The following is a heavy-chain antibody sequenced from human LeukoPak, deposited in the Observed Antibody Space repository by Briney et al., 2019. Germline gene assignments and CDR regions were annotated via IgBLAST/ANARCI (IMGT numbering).Heavy chain of an antibody. J-gene: IGHJ5*02. D-gene: IGHD2-15*01. V-gene: IGHV4-34*01. CDR1: GGSFSGYY. Sequence: SETLSLTCAVYGGSFSGYYWSWIRQPPGKGLEWIGEINHSGSTIYNPSLKSRVTISVDTSKNQFSLKLSSVTAADTAVYYCATHVVVVAATGYNWFDPWGQGTLVTVSS. CDR3: ATHVVVVAATGYNWFDP. CDR2: INHSGST.